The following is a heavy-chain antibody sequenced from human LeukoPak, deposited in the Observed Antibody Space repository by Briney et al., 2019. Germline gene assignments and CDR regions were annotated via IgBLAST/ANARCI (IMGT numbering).Heavy chain of an antibody. J-gene: IGHJ6*03. V-gene: IGHV4-34*01. Sequence: TSETLSLTCGVCGGPFIGYYWSWIRQPPGKGLEWIGEINHSGSTNYNPSLKSRVTISVDTSKNQFSLKLSSVTAADTAVYYCARDTWIQPFYYYYYMDVWGKGTAVTVSS. CDR1: GGPFIGYY. D-gene: IGHD5-18*01. CDR2: INHSGST. CDR3: ARDTWIQPFYYYYYMDV.